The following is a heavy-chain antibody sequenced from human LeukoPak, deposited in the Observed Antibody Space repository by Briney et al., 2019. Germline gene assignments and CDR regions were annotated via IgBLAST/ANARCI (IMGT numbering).Heavy chain of an antibody. CDR1: GFTFRMYW. CDR3: LTIVETDLDAFDI. J-gene: IGHJ3*02. CDR2: INPDDGST. V-gene: IGHV3-74*01. D-gene: IGHD2-21*01. Sequence: GGSLRLSCAASGFTFRMYWLHWVRQAPGKGLVWVSRINPDDGSTSYADSVKGRFTISRDNAKSTLYLQMNSLRAEDTAVYYCLTIVETDLDAFDIWGQGTKVTVSS.